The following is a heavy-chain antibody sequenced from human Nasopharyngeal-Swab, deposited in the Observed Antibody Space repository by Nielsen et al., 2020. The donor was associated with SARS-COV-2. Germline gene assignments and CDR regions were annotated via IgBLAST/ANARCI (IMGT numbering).Heavy chain of an antibody. CDR3: ASRTGYCSGGSCYSDAFDI. J-gene: IGHJ3*02. D-gene: IGHD2-15*01. CDR2: ISYDGSNK. V-gene: IGHV3-30-3*01. Sequence: WIRQPPGKGLKWVAVISYDGSNKYYADSVKGRFTISRDNSKNTLYLQMNSLRAEDTAVYYCASRTGYCSGGSCYSDAFDIWGQGTMVTVSS.